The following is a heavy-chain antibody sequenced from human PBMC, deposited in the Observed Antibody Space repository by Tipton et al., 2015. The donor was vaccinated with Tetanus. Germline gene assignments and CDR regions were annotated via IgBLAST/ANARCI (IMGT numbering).Heavy chain of an antibody. J-gene: IGHJ6*02. CDR2: IYQNGDA. D-gene: IGHD2-21*01. CDR1: GGSIRDHI. Sequence: TLSLTCTVSGGSIRDHIWSWIRQPPGKGLEWIAYIYQNGDANYNPSLQSRVTISVDTSKNQFSLQLAFVTAADTAIYYCARERIEAFYYHGLDVWGPGTTVTVSS. CDR3: ARERIEAFYYHGLDV. V-gene: IGHV4-59*11.